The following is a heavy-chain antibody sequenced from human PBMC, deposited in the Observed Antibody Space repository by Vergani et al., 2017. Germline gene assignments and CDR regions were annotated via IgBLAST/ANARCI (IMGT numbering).Heavy chain of an antibody. Sequence: EVQLLESGGGLVQPGGSLRLSCAASGFTFSSYAMSWVRQAPGKGLEWVSAISGSGGSTYYADSVKGRFTISRDNAKNSLYLQMNSLRAEDTAVYYCARVVVPELSGYYYYYGMDVWGQGTTVTVSS. D-gene: IGHD2-2*01. V-gene: IGHV3-23*01. CDR2: ISGSGGST. CDR3: ARVVVPELSGYYYYYGMDV. CDR1: GFTFSSYA. J-gene: IGHJ6*02.